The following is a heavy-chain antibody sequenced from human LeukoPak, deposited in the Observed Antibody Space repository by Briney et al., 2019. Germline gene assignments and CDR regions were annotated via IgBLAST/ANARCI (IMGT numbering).Heavy chain of an antibody. CDR1: GFTFSSYG. J-gene: IGHJ4*02. Sequence: GRSLRLSCAASGFTFSSYGMHWVRQAPGKGLEWVAVISYDGSNKYYADSVKGRFTISRDDSKNTLFLEMNSLSAEDTAVYYCAREESAYYREFWGQGTLLTVSS. V-gene: IGHV3-30*03. CDR2: ISYDGSNK. CDR3: AREESAYYREF. D-gene: IGHD3-3*01.